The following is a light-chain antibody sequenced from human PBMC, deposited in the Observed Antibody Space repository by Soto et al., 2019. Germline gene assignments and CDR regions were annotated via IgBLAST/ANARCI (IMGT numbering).Light chain of an antibody. Sequence: QSVLTQPASVSGSPGQSIAISCTGTRXDVSAYNYVSWYQQHPGKAPKLMISEVTNRPSGVSDRFSGSKSGNTASLTISGLQAEDEADYYCSSFTSRFTFVFGTGTKVTVL. CDR1: RXDVSAYNY. J-gene: IGLJ1*01. CDR2: EVT. V-gene: IGLV2-14*01. CDR3: SSFTSRFTFV.